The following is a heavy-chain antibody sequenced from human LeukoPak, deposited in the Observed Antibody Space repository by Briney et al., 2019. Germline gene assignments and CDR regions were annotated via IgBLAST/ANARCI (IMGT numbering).Heavy chain of an antibody. CDR2: ISSTGGTA. CDR1: GVIFYNFG. V-gene: IGHV3-23*01. Sequence: PGGSLRLSCVASGVIFYNFGMSWVRQAPGKGLEWVSAISSTGGTAYYADSVKGRFTISRDNSKNTLYLQMNSLRAEDTAIYYCAKNGDRGAYCSGGSCYPYYYYNMDVWGKGTTVTISS. D-gene: IGHD2-15*01. J-gene: IGHJ6*03. CDR3: AKNGDRGAYCSGGSCYPYYYYNMDV.